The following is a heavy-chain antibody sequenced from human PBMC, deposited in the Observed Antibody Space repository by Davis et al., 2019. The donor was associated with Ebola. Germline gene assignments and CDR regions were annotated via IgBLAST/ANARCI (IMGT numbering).Heavy chain of an antibody. CDR3: ARGGLNWNDAGNYFDY. V-gene: IGHV1-69*13. CDR1: GGTFTSYV. Sequence: SVKVSCKPSGGTFTSYVINWVRQAPGQGFEWMGGIIPIFGTTNFAQKFQGRVTITADESTSTAYMELSSLRSEDTAVYYCARGGLNWNDAGNYFDYWGQGTLVTVSS. J-gene: IGHJ4*02. CDR2: IIPIFGTT. D-gene: IGHD1-1*01.